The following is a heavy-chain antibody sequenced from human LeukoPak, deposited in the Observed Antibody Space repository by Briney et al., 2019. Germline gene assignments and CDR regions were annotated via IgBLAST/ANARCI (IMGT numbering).Heavy chain of an antibody. J-gene: IGHJ3*02. V-gene: IGHV4-31*03. CDR2: IYYSGST. D-gene: IGHD2-21*01. Sequence: KPSETLSLTCTVSGGSISSGGYYWSWIRQHPGKGLEWIGYIYYSGSTYYNPSLKSRVTISVDTSKNQFSLKLSSVTAADTAVYYCARVSPSFVLDAFDIWGQGTMVTVSS. CDR1: GGSISSGGYY. CDR3: ARVSPSFVLDAFDI.